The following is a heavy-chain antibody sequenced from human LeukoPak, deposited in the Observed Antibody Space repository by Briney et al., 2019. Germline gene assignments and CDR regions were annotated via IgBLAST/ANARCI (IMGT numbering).Heavy chain of an antibody. CDR3: VRASGPFDI. CDR1: GSIFSTYG. Sequence: GRSLRLSCAASGSIFSTYGMHWVRQAPGKGPEWVAVIWYDGSDKYYADSVKGRFTISRDNSKNTLFLQMNNLRAEDTAVYYCVRASGPFDIWGQGTMVTVSS. D-gene: IGHD3-10*01. J-gene: IGHJ3*02. CDR2: IWYDGSDK. V-gene: IGHV3-33*01.